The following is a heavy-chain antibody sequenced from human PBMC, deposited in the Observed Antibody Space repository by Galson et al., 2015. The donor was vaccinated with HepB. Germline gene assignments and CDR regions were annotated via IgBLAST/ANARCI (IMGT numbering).Heavy chain of an antibody. CDR3: ASLPIVVVVAATPLPKPRDAFDI. V-gene: IGHV3-30*04. Sequence: SLRLSCAASGFTFSSYAMHWVRQAPGKGLEWVAVTSYDGSNKYYADSVKGRFTISRDNSKNTLYLQMNSLRAEDTAVYYCASLPIVVVVAATPLPKPRDAFDIWGQGTMVTVSS. CDR1: GFTFSSYA. D-gene: IGHD2-15*01. J-gene: IGHJ3*02. CDR2: TSYDGSNK.